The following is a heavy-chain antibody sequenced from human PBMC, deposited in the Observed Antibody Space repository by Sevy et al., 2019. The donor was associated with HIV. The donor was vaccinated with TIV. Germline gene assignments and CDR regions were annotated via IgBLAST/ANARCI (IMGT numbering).Heavy chain of an antibody. J-gene: IGHJ4*02. V-gene: IGHV1-69*13. CDR1: GGTFSSYA. CDR3: ARDPLYSWGNHEYCGGDCYSPRLDY. CDR2: IIPIFGTA. D-gene: IGHD2-21*02. Sequence: ASVKVSCKASGGTFSSYAISWVRQAPGQGLEWMGRIIPIFGTANYAQKFQGRVTITADESTSTAYMELSSLRSEDTAVYYCARDPLYSWGNHEYCGGDCYSPRLDYWGQGTLVTVSS.